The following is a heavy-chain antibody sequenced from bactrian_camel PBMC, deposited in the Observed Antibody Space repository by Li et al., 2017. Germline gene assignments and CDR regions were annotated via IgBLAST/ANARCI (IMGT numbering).Heavy chain of an antibody. Sequence: QLVESGGGLVQPGGSLRVSCVGTGFIFGDYTITWVRQAPGEEREGVAAIYTTTGKAYYNPDVKGRFTISLDNAKNTVYLEMNNLKPEDTAMYYCAAVNTGTGGCYAPLTSVPEFHYRGQGTQVTVS. D-gene: IGHD7*01. V-gene: IGHV3S40*01. CDR2: IYTTTGKA. J-gene: IGHJ4*01. CDR1: GFIFGDYT.